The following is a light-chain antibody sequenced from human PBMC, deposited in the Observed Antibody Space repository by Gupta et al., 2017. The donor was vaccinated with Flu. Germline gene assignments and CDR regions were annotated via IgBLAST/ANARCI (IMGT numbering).Light chain of an antibody. CDR2: GAS. CDR1: QSVSSSY. Sequence: ERATPPCRASQSVSSSYLAWYQQKPGQAPRLLIYGASSRATGIPDRFSGSGSGTDFTLTISRLEPEDFAVYYCQQYGSSPLTFGGGTKVEIK. V-gene: IGKV3-20*01. J-gene: IGKJ4*01. CDR3: QQYGSSPLT.